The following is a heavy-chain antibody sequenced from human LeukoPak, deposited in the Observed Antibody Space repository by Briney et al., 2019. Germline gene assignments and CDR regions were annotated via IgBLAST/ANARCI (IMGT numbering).Heavy chain of an antibody. CDR1: GFTFSNYA. J-gene: IGHJ4*02. CDR2: IIGSGGST. CDR3: AKVKGVGASHPIDY. D-gene: IGHD1-26*01. Sequence: QAGGSLRLSCAASGFTFSNYAMSWVRQVPGKGLEWVSVIIGSGGSTYYADSVRGRFTISRDNSKNTLFLQMNSLRAEDTAVYYCAKVKGVGASHPIDYWGQGTLVTVSS. V-gene: IGHV3-23*01.